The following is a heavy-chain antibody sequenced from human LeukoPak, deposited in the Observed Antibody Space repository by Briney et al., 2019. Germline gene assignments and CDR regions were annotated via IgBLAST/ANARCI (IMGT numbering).Heavy chain of an antibody. J-gene: IGHJ4*02. D-gene: IGHD3-16*02. CDR1: GGSITTRNF. Sequence: SETLSLTCAVSGGSITTRNFWSWVRQPPGKGLEWIAEMHHDGSANYNPSLKSRVSMSVDKSKNHFSLRLTSVTAADTAVHYCARHPRGYRRYYFDYWGQGTLVTVSS. CDR3: ARHPRGYRRYYFDY. V-gene: IGHV4-4*02. CDR2: MHHDGSA.